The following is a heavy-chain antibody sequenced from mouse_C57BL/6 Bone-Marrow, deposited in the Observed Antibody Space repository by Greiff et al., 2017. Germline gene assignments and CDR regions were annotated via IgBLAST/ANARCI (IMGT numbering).Heavy chain of an antibody. Sequence: VQLKESGPVLVKPGASVKMSCKASGYTFTDYYMNWVKQSHGKSLEWIGVINPYNGGTSYNQKFKGKATLNVDKSSSTAYMELNSLTSEDSAFYYCASLLGDWYFDVWGTGTTVTVSS. CDR2: INPYNGGT. D-gene: IGHD2-3*01. V-gene: IGHV1-19*01. J-gene: IGHJ1*03. CDR1: GYTFTDYY. CDR3: ASLLGDWYFDV.